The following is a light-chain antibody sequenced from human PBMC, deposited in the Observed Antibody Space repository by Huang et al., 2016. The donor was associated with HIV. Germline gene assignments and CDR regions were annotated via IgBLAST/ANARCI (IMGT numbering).Light chain of an antibody. Sequence: EVVMTQSPVTLSVSPGERATLSCRYSQSVNNKLAWFQQKPGQAPRRLCHDASTRATGFPDRLSGSGSGTEFTLTISSLQSEDFAVYYCQQYNNWPPWTFGQGTKVEIK. CDR1: QSVNNK. J-gene: IGKJ1*01. V-gene: IGKV3-15*01. CDR3: QQYNNWPPWT. CDR2: DAS.